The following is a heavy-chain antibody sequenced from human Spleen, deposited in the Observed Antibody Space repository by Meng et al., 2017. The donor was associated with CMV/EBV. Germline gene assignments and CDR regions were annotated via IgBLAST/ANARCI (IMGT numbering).Heavy chain of an antibody. D-gene: IGHD1-26*01. CDR1: GYTFTGYY. Sequence: CKASGYTFTGYYMHWVRQAPGQGLEWMGWINPNSGGTNYAQKFQGRVTMTRDTSISTACMELSRLRSDDTAVYYCARAPVGLGWFDPWGQGTLVTVS. J-gene: IGHJ5*02. CDR3: ARAPVGLGWFDP. V-gene: IGHV1-2*02. CDR2: INPNSGGT.